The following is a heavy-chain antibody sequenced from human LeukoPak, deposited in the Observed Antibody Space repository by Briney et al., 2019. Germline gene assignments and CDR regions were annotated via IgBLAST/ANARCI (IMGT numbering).Heavy chain of an antibody. Sequence: PSETLSLTCTVSGDSISGYYWSWIWQPPGKGLEWISFIHSIGSTNYNPYLKSQVSISVDTSNNQFSLNVNSVTAADTAVYYCARGGASSKWFDPWGQGTLVTVSS. CDR3: ARGGASSKWFDP. D-gene: IGHD6-13*01. CDR1: GDSISGYY. V-gene: IGHV4-59*01. CDR2: IHSIGST. J-gene: IGHJ5*02.